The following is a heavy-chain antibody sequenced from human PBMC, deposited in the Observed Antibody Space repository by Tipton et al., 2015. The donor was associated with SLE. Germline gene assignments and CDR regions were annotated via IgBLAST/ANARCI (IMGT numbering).Heavy chain of an antibody. J-gene: IGHJ6*02. CDR3: TKDPAGDFWNGYYGYAYQGMGI. V-gene: IGHV3-48*01. Sequence: SLRLSCTASGLTFSIFNMNWVRQAPGKGPEWISYISSSSNIIYYADSVKGRFTISRDNSKNTVYLQMNSLRAEDTAVYYCTKDPAGDFWNGYYGYAYQGMGIWGQGTTVTVSS. CDR2: ISSSSNII. D-gene: IGHD3-3*01. CDR1: GLTFSIFN.